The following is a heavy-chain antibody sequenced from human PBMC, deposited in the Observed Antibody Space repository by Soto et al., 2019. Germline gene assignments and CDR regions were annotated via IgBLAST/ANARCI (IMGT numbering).Heavy chain of an antibody. J-gene: IGHJ5*02. CDR3: ARLYYYDSSGYYPTLPFDP. V-gene: IGHV4-34*01. CDR1: GGSFSGYY. D-gene: IGHD3-22*01. Sequence: ASETLSLTCAVYGGSFSGYYWSWIRQPPGKGLEWIGEINHSGTTYYNPSLKSRVTISVDTSKNQFSLKLSSVTAADTAVYYCARLYYYDSSGYYPTLPFDPWGQGTLVTVS. CDR2: INHSGTT.